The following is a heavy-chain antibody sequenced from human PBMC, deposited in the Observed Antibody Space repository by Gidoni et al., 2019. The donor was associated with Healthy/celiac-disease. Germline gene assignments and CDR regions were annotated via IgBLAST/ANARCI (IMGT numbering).Heavy chain of an antibody. J-gene: IGHJ4*02. CDR1: GFTVSSNY. CDR3: ARGALSYGSGSYIDY. CDR2: IDSGGST. D-gene: IGHD3-10*01. V-gene: IGHV3-66*01. Sequence: EVQLVASGGGLVQPGGSLRLSCAASGFTVSSNYMSWGRQAPGKGLEWVSVIDSGGSTYYADSVKGRFTISRDNSKNTLYLQMNSLRAEDTAVYYCARGALSYGSGSYIDYWGQGTLVTVSS.